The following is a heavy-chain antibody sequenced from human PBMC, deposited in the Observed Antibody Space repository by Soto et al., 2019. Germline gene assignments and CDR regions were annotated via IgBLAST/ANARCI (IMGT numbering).Heavy chain of an antibody. CDR2: VSGGGGST. CDR1: GFTFSNYG. J-gene: IGHJ4*02. CDR3: TWRIRQN. Sequence: PGGSLRLSCAASGFTFSNYGINWVRQAPGKGLEWVSLVSGGGGSTYYADSVKGRFTASRDNSKNMLYLQLNNLKAEDTAVYYGTWRIRQNWGPGTLVTVS. V-gene: IGHV3-23*01.